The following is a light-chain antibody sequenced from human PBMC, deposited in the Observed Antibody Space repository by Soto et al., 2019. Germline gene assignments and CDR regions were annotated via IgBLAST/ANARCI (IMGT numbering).Light chain of an antibody. CDR3: QQYVSSTQT. Sequence: IGMTQSPAPLSVSPGERATLSCKASQSVSSNLAWYQQKPGQAPRLLIYGASNRATGIPDRFSGSGSGTDCTLTISRLEPEDFAMYFCQQYVSSTQTFGQGTKVDIK. V-gene: IGKV3-20*01. CDR2: GAS. J-gene: IGKJ1*01. CDR1: QSVSSN.